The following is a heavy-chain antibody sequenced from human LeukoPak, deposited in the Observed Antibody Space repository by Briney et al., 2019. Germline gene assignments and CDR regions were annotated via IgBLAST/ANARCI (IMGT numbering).Heavy chain of an antibody. Sequence: PSQTLSLTCTVSGASVSSGDYYWSWIRQPPGKGLEWIEYFYYSGSTYYNPSLKSRITISVDTSKNQFSLKLTSVTAADTAVYYCASSERQQLVDYWGQGTLVTVSS. CDR2: FYYSGST. CDR1: GASVSSGDYY. CDR3: ASSERQQLVDY. J-gene: IGHJ4*02. D-gene: IGHD6-13*01. V-gene: IGHV4-30-4*08.